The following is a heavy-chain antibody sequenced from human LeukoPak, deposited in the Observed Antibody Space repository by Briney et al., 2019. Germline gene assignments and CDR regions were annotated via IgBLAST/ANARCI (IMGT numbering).Heavy chain of an antibody. CDR3: AKDRPTRITMVRGLLNWFDP. CDR2: ISSSSNNI. CDR1: GFTFRKYS. V-gene: IGHV3-21*04. J-gene: IGHJ5*02. D-gene: IGHD3-10*01. Sequence: GGSLRLSCAASGFTFRKYSMNWVRQAPGKGLEWVSSISSSSNNIYYADSVKGRFTISRDNSKNTLYLQMNSLRAEDTAVYYCAKDRPTRITMVRGLLNWFDPWGQGTLVTVSS.